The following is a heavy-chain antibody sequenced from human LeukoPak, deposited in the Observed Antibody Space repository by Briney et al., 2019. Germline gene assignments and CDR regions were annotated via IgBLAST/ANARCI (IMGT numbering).Heavy chain of an antibody. D-gene: IGHD1-26*01. Sequence: PSETLSLTGTVSGGSISSSSYYWGWIRQPPGKGLEWIGTIYYSGSTYYNPSLKSRVTISVDTSKNQFSLKLSSVTAADTAVYYCARQGSGNYLSPVNYWGQGTLVTVSS. CDR2: IYYSGST. J-gene: IGHJ4*02. CDR1: GGSISSSSYY. CDR3: ARQGSGNYLSPVNY. V-gene: IGHV4-39*01.